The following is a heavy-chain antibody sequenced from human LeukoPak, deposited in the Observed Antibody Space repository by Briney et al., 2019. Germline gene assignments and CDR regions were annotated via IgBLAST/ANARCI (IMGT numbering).Heavy chain of an antibody. CDR1: GDSISSYY. D-gene: IGHD3-9*01. V-gene: IGHV4-4*09. CDR3: ARSYYDFLTGYYLDY. CDR2: IYTSGTT. J-gene: IGHJ4*02. Sequence: SETLSLTCTVSGDSISSYYWSWIRQPPGEGLEWIGYIYTSGTTSYNPSLKSRVTISVDTSKNQFSLRLSSVTAADTAVYYCARSYYDFLTGYYLDYWGQGTLVTVSS.